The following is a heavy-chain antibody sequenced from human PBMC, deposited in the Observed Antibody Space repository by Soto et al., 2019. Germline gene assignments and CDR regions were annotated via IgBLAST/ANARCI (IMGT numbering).Heavy chain of an antibody. CDR1: GGSISSYY. D-gene: IGHD6-19*01. Sequence: SETLSLTCTVSGGSISSYYWSWIRQPPGKGLEWIGYIYYSGSTNYNPSLKSRVTISVDTSKNQFSLKLSSVTAADTAVYYCARDLSSGWPYYYYGMDVWGQGTTVTVSS. CDR3: ARDLSSGWPYYYYGMDV. CDR2: IYYSGST. J-gene: IGHJ6*02. V-gene: IGHV4-59*01.